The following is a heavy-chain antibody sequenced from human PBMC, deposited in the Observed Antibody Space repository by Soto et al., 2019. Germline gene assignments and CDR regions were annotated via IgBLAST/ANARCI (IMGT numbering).Heavy chain of an antibody. CDR3: TRHRGYSSGYWGQDF. Sequence: QVQLVQSGAEVKKPGSSVKVSSKASGGAFGSYAVNWVRQAPGQGLEWMGGIIPMFETTNYAQRFQGRVTVTADESTSTVYLELTRLRSEDTGMYYCTRHRGYSSGYWGQDFWGQGTLVTVSS. CDR1: GGAFGSYA. D-gene: IGHD2-15*01. CDR2: IIPMFETT. J-gene: IGHJ4*02. V-gene: IGHV1-69*01.